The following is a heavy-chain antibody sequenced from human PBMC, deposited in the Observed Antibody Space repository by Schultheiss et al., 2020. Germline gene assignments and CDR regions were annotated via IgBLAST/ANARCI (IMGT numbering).Heavy chain of an antibody. J-gene: IGHJ6*02. D-gene: IGHD1-7*01. Sequence: SVKVSCKASGGTFSTYSISWVRQAPGQGLEWMGKIIPIRGIPNYAQKFQGRVTITADTSTAYMELRSLRSDDTAVYYCARWHVVELRFMSYYYGMDVWGQGTTGTVS. CDR1: GGTFSTYS. V-gene: IGHV1-69*02. CDR2: IIPIRGIP. CDR3: ARWHVVELRFMSYYYGMDV.